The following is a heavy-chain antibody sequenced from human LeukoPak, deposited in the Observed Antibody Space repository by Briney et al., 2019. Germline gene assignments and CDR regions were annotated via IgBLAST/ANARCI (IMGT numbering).Heavy chain of an antibody. D-gene: IGHD1-1*01. CDR1: GFTFSSYS. CDR2: ISSSSSTI. V-gene: IGHV3-48*01. CDR3: ARGWTGTTRGDAFDI. J-gene: IGHJ3*02. Sequence: PGGSLTLSCAASGFTFSSYSMNWVRQAPGKGLEWVSYISSSSSTIYYADSVKGRFTISRDNAKNSLYLQMNSLRAEDTAVYYCARGWTGTTRGDAFDIWGQGTMVTVSS.